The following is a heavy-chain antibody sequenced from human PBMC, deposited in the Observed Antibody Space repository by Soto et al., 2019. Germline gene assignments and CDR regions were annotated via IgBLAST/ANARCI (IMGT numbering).Heavy chain of an antibody. J-gene: IGHJ6*03. CDR2: IIPILGIA. V-gene: IGHV1-69*08. CDR3: ARDQAQGVRGVTINPLYYYMDV. D-gene: IGHD3-10*01. CDR1: GGTFSSYT. Sequence: QVQLVQSGAEVKKPGSSVKVSCKASGGTFSSYTISWVRQAPGQGLEWMGRIIPILGIANYAQKFQGRVTITADKSTSTAYMELRSLRSEDTAVYYCARDQAQGVRGVTINPLYYYMDVWGKGTTVTVSS.